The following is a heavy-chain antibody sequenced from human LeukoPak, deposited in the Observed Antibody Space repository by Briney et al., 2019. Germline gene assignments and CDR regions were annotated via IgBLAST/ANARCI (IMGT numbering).Heavy chain of an antibody. D-gene: IGHD2-2*01. CDR1: GGTFSSYA. CDR2: IIPIFGTA. J-gene: IGHJ4*02. CDR3: ARDCSSTSCLDY. Sequence: SVKVSCKASGGTFSSYAISWVRQAPGQGLEWMGGIIPIFGTANYAQKFQGRVTITADESTSTAYMELSSLRSEDTAVYYCARDCSSTSCLDYWGQGTLVTVSS. V-gene: IGHV1-69*13.